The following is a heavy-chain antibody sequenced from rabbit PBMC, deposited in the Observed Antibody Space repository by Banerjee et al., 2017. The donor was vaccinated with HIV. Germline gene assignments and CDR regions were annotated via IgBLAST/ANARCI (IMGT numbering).Heavy chain of an antibody. CDR2: IDLGDGST. V-gene: IGHV1S47*01. J-gene: IGHJ6*01. CDR1: GFDFSSNA. D-gene: IGHD8-1*01. Sequence: QGQLVESGGGLVKPEGSLTLTCKASGFDFSSNAMCWVRQAPGKGLEWIACIDLGDGSTYDATWVNGRFSISRSTSLKTVTLQMTSLTAADTATYFCARDTGSSFSSYGMDLWGPGTLVTVS. CDR3: ARDTGSSFSSYGMDL.